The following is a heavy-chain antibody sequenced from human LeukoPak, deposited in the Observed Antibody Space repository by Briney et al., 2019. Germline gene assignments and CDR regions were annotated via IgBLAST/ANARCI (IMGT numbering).Heavy chain of an antibody. D-gene: IGHD6-13*01. CDR3: ARLDAGLFDY. Sequence: PSETLSLTCTVSGGSISSGTYYWSWIRQPAGKGLEWIGRIYTSGSTNYNPSLKSRVTISVDTSKNQFSLKLSSVTAADTAVYYCARLDAGLFDYWGQGTLVTVSS. CDR1: GGSISSGTYY. V-gene: IGHV4-61*02. CDR2: IYTSGST. J-gene: IGHJ4*02.